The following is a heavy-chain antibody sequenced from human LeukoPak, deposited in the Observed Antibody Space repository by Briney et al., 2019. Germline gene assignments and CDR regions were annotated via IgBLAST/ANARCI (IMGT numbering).Heavy chain of an antibody. Sequence: GGSLRLSCAASGFTFSSYGMHWVRQAPGKGLEWVAVISYDGSSKYYADSVKGRFTISRDNSKNTLYLRMNSLRAEDTAVYYCAPDGSPAMVGFDYWGQGTLVTVSS. J-gene: IGHJ4*02. CDR1: GFTFSSYG. CDR3: APDGSPAMVGFDY. V-gene: IGHV3-30*03. D-gene: IGHD5-18*01. CDR2: ISYDGSSK.